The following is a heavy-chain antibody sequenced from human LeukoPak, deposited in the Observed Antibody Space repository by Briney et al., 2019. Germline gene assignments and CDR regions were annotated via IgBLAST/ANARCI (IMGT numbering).Heavy chain of an antibody. CDR3: AKVDIAKES. V-gene: IGHV3-23*01. J-gene: IGHJ3*01. CDR1: GYTFSSYG. CDR2: ISGSGGST. Sequence: GGSLTLSCAASGYTFSSYGMSWVRQAPGKGLEWVASISGSGGSTYYADFVKGRFTISRNNSKNTLYLQMNSLRAEDTAVYYCAKVDIAKESWGQGTMVTVSS. D-gene: IGHD2-15*01.